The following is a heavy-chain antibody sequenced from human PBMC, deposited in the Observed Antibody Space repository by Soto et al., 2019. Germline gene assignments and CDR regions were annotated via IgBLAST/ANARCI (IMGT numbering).Heavy chain of an antibody. CDR1: GGSIRSYY. CDR3: AILYGTCFDY. CDR2: IYYGGST. D-gene: IGHD3-10*01. V-gene: IGHV4-59*08. J-gene: IGHJ4*02. Sequence: QVQLQESGPELLKPSETLSLTCTVSGGSIRSYYWSWIRQPPWKGLERIGYIYYGGSTNYNPSLKSRVTISVDTSKNQFSLKLSSVSAADTAVYYCAILYGTCFDYWGQGTLVTVSS.